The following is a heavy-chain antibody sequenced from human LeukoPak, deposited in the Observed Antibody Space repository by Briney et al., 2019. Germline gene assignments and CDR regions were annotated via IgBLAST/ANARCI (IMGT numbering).Heavy chain of an antibody. CDR3: AKDLYSQWLGSWFDY. Sequence: SGGSPRLSCAASGFTSSSYAMSWVRQAPGKGLEWVSAISGSGGSTYYADSVKGRFTISRDNSKNTLYLQMNSLRAEDTAVYYCAKDLYSQWLGSWFDYWGQGTLVTVSS. CDR1: GFTSSSYA. CDR2: ISGSGGST. D-gene: IGHD6-19*01. V-gene: IGHV3-23*01. J-gene: IGHJ4*02.